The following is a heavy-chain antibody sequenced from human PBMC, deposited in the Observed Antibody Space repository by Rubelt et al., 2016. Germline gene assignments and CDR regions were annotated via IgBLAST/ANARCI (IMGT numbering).Heavy chain of an antibody. D-gene: IGHD3-22*01. CDR2: ILPIFGTA. J-gene: IGHJ5*02. Sequence: GQGLEWMGGILPIFGTANYAQKLQGRVTMTTDTSTSTAYMELRSLRSDDTAVYYCASGGRLHDSSGYFIGPWGQGTLVTVSS. CDR3: ASGGRLHDSSGYFIGP. V-gene: IGHV1-69*05.